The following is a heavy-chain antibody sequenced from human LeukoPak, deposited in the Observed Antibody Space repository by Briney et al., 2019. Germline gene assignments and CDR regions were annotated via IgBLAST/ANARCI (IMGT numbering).Heavy chain of an antibody. J-gene: IGHJ4*02. CDR1: GYTFTSYG. CDR2: ISAYNGNT. D-gene: IGHD3-22*01. V-gene: IGHV1-18*01. CDR3: ARKVYASNDYYYEYYLDY. Sequence: ASVTVSCKASGYTFTSYGISWVRQAPGQGLEWMGWISAYNGNTNYAQKLQDRVTMTRDTSTSTVYMEVSSLRSEDTAVYYCARKVYASNDYYYEYYLDYWGQGTLVTVSS.